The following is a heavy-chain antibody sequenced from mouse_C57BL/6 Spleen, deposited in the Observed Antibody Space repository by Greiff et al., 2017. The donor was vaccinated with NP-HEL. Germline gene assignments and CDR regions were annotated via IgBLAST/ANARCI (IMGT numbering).Heavy chain of an antibody. CDR1: GFTFSSYA. Sequence: EVHLVESGGGLVKPGGSLKLSCAASGFTFSSYAMSWVRQTPEKRLEWVATISDGGSYTYYPDNVKGRFTISRDNAKNNLYLQMSHLKSEDTAMYYCSNYYGSSPYWYFDVWGTGTTVTVSS. V-gene: IGHV5-4*01. D-gene: IGHD1-1*01. CDR2: ISDGGSYT. CDR3: SNYYGSSPYWYFDV. J-gene: IGHJ1*03.